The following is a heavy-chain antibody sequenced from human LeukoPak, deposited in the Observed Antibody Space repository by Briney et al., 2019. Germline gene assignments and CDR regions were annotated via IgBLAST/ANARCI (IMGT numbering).Heavy chain of an antibody. J-gene: IGHJ4*02. V-gene: IGHV3-30-3*01. Sequence: GRSLRLSCAASEFTFSNYALHWVRQAPGKGLQWVAVISYDGNTIHYADSVKGRFIISRDTSKNTLYLQMNGLRAEDTAVYYCARFGGLQKFDYWGQGTLVTVSS. CDR3: ARFGGLQKFDY. CDR2: ISYDGNTI. D-gene: IGHD3-10*01. CDR1: EFTFSNYA.